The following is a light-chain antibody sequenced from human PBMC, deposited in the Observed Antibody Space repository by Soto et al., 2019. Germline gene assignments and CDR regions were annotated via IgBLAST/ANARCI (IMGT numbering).Light chain of an antibody. Sequence: IVVTQSAATLSLSPGKRATLSCRASHSVGSTLAWYQQKPGQAPRLLIYDASNRATGIPARFSGSGSETEFTLTISCLQSEDLAVYYCQLYANWPKRFGQGSNVDI. CDR3: QLYANWPKR. J-gene: IGKJ1*01. CDR1: HSVGST. V-gene: IGKV3D-15*01. CDR2: DAS.